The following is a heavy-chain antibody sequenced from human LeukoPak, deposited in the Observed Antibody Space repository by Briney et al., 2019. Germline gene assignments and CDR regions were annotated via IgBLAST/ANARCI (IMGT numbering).Heavy chain of an antibody. CDR2: INPNSGRT. Sequence: GASVKISCKAFGYSFNSYYMNWVRQAPGQGLEWMGKINPNSGRTNYAQKFQGRVTMTRDTSISTAYMELSRLRSDDTAVYYCARGGGSSWYGIHLGYYYYYYGMDVWGQGTTVTVSS. CDR1: GYSFNSYY. V-gene: IGHV1-2*02. J-gene: IGHJ6*02. CDR3: ARGGGSSWYGIHLGYYYYYYGMDV. D-gene: IGHD6-13*01.